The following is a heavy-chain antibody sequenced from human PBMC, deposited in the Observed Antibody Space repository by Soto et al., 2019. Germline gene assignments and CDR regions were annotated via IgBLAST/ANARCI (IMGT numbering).Heavy chain of an antibody. CDR1: CGSISSYY. V-gene: IGHV4-59*01. Sequence: QVQLQESGPGLVKPSETLSLTCTVSCGSISSYYWSWIRQPPRKGLAWIGYIYYSGITDYNPSLKSRVTISVDTSTSQFALKLSSVTAADTAVYYCARGGGVYYFDYWGQGTLVTVSS. J-gene: IGHJ4*02. D-gene: IGHD2-8*02. CDR3: ARGGGVYYFDY. CDR2: IYYSGIT.